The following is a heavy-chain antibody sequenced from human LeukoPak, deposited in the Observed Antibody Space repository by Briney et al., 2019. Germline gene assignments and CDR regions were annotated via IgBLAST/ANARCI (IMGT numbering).Heavy chain of an antibody. V-gene: IGHV3-23*01. CDR2: ISGSGGST. Sequence: GGSLRLSRAASGFTFSSYAMSWVRQAPGKGLEWVSAISGSGGSTYYADSVKGRFTISRDNSKNTLYLQMNSLRAEGTAVYYCAKGVLRFLEWAPSYYYMDVWGKGTTVTVSS. CDR3: AKGVLRFLEWAPSYYYMDV. D-gene: IGHD3-3*01. CDR1: GFTFSSYA. J-gene: IGHJ6*03.